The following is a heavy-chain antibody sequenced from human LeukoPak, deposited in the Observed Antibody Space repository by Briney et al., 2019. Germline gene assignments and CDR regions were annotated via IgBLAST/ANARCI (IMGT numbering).Heavy chain of an antibody. CDR1: GFTVSSNY. Sequence: PGGSLRLSCAASGFTVSSNYMSWVRQAPGKGLEWVSVIYSGGSTYYADSVKGRSTISRDNSKNTLYLQMNSLRGEDTAVYYCASFWSGHTTGGFDYWGQGTLVTVSS. CDR2: IYSGGST. V-gene: IGHV3-53*01. CDR3: ASFWSGHTTGGFDY. J-gene: IGHJ4*02. D-gene: IGHD3-3*01.